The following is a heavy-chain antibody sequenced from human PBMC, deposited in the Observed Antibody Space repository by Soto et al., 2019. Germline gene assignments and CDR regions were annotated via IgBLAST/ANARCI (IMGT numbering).Heavy chain of an antibody. CDR1: GFTITSSA. CDR3: ATVHNTSRSFDY. Sequence: LRLSCAASGFTITSSAMSWVRQAPGKGLEWVSTTGISGRTTYYADSVKGRFTVSRDDSKNTLDLQMSSLRAEDTAVYYCATVHNTSRSFDYWGQGTPVTVSS. D-gene: IGHD1-20*01. V-gene: IGHV3-23*01. J-gene: IGHJ4*02. CDR2: TGISGRTT.